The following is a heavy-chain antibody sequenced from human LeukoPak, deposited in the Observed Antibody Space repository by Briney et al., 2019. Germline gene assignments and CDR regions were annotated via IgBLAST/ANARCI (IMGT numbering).Heavy chain of an antibody. CDR2: TYQRSKWYN. CDR3: AGSPSPYSSGWYFDY. CDR1: GDSVSINSAA. V-gene: IGHV6-1*01. D-gene: IGHD6-19*01. J-gene: IGHJ4*02. Sequence: PSQTLSLTCAISGDSVSINSAAWNWIRQSPSRGLEWLGRTYQRSKWYNDYAVSVKSRITINPDISMNQFSLQLNSVTPEDTAVYYCAGSPSPYSSGWYFDYWGQGTLVTVSS.